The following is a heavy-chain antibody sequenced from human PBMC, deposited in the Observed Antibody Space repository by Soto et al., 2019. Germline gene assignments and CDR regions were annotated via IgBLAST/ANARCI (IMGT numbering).Heavy chain of an antibody. CDR3: ARGASITMVRGANRQSYYYYYMDV. Sequence: EVQLVESGGGLVQPGGSLRLSCAASGFTVSSNYMSWVRQAPGKGLEWVSVIYSGGSTYYADSVKGRFTISRHNSKNTLYLQMNSLRAEDTAVYYCARGASITMVRGANRQSYYYYYMDVWGKGTTVTVSS. J-gene: IGHJ6*03. D-gene: IGHD3-10*01. CDR2: IYSGGST. CDR1: GFTVSSNY. V-gene: IGHV3-53*04.